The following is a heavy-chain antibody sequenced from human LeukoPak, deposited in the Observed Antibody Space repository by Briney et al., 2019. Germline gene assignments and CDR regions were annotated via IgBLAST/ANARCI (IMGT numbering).Heavy chain of an antibody. CDR1: GFTLSNYA. Sequence: GGSLRLSCSASGFTLSNYAMHWVRQAPGKGLEYVSAISSNGGSTYYADSVKGRFTISRDNSKNTLYLQMSSLRAEDTAVYYCVKPYSGSYYREYYFDYWGQGTLVTVSS. CDR3: VKPYSGSYYREYYFDY. D-gene: IGHD1-26*01. V-gene: IGHV3-64D*06. CDR2: ISSNGGST. J-gene: IGHJ4*02.